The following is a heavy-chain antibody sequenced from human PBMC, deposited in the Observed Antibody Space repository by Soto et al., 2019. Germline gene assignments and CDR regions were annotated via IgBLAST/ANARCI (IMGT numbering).Heavy chain of an antibody. CDR2: IWYDGSNK. Sequence: PGGSLRLSCGASGFTFSSYGMHWVRQAPGKGLEWVAVIWYDGSNKYYADSVKGRFTISRDNSKNTLYLQMNSLRAEDTAVYYCARPLIPLIAVAGNTYYYYGRDVWGQGTTVTVSS. CDR1: GFTFSSYG. D-gene: IGHD6-19*01. J-gene: IGHJ6*02. V-gene: IGHV3-33*08. CDR3: ARPLIPLIAVAGNTYYYYGRDV.